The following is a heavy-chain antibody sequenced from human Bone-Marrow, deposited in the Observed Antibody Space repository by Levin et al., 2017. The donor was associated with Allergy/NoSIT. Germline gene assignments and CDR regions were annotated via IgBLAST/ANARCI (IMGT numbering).Heavy chain of an antibody. CDR1: GGSISSNNYY. J-gene: IGHJ4*02. CDR3: ARHRSPGGGYSGYEWGNY. V-gene: IGHV4-39*01. D-gene: IGHD5-12*01. CDR2: IYYSGIT. Sequence: SQTLSLTCTVSGGSISSNNYYWGWIRQPPGKGLEWIGTIYYSGITYYNPSLKSRVTISVDTAKNQYSLRLSSVTAADTAVYYCARHRSPGGGYSGYEWGNYWGQGTLVTVSS.